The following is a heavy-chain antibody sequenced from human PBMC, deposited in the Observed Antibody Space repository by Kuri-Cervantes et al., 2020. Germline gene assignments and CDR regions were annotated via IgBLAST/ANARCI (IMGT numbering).Heavy chain of an antibody. D-gene: IGHD5-12*01. V-gene: IGHV4-34*01. CDR3: ARGDSGYDLPPDY. CDR2: NNYSGST. Sequence: SQTLSLTCAVYGGSFSGYYWSWLRQPPGKGLEWIGENNYSGSTNYNPSLKSRVTISVDTSKNQFSLKLSSVTAADTAVYYCARGDSGYDLPPDYWGQGTLVTVSS. CDR1: GGSFSGYY. J-gene: IGHJ4*02.